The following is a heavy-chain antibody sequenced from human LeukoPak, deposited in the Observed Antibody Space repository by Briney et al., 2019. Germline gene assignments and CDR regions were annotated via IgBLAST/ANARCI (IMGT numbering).Heavy chain of an antibody. CDR1: GFTFSSYA. V-gene: IGHV3-23*01. CDR2: ISGSGGST. Sequence: GGSLRLSCAASGFTFSSYAMSWVHQAPGKGLEWVSAISGSGGSTYYADSVKGRFTISRDNSKNTLYLQMNSLRAEDTAVYYCAKDSTVFEATDFDYWGQGTLVTVSS. CDR3: AKDSTVFEATDFDY. D-gene: IGHD2-2*01. J-gene: IGHJ4*02.